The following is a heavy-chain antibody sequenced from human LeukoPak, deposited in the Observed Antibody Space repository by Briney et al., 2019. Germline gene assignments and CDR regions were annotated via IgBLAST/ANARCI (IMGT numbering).Heavy chain of an antibody. V-gene: IGHV4-59*01. D-gene: IGHD3-3*01. CDR1: GGSISSYY. CDR2: IYYSGST. Sequence: PSETLSLTCTVSGGSISSYYWSWIRQPPGKGLEWIGYIYYSGSTNYNPSLKSRVTISVDTSKNQFSLKLSSVTAADTAVYYCARARFLEWLPTVSDQYGMDVWGQGTTVTVSS. CDR3: ARARFLEWLPTVSDQYGMDV. J-gene: IGHJ6*02.